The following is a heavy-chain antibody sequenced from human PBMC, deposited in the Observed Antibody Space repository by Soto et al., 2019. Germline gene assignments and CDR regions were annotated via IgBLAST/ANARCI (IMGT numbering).Heavy chain of an antibody. D-gene: IGHD6-19*01. CDR2: IWYDGSNK. J-gene: IGHJ5*02. CDR3: ARVPALNSGWSELNWFDP. V-gene: IGHV3-33*01. Sequence: GGSLRLSCAASGFTFSSYGMHWVRQAPGKGLEWVAVIWYDGSNKYYADSVKGRFTISRDNSKNTLYLQMNSLRAEDTAVYYCARVPALNSGWSELNWFDPWGQGTLVTVSS. CDR1: GFTFSSYG.